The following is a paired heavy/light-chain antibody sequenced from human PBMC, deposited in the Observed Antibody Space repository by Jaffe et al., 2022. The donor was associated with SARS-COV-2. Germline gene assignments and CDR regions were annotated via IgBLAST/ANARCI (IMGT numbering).Light chain of an antibody. J-gene: IGLJ3*02. CDR3: GTWDNSLSVSWV. Sequence: QSVLTQPPSVSAAPGQKVTISCSGSSSNIGNNYVFWYQQRPGTAPKVLIYENNKRFSGIPDRFSGSKSGTSATLGITGLQTGDEADYYCGTWDNSLSVSWVFGGGTKLTVL. CDR2: ENN. CDR1: SSNIGNNY. V-gene: IGLV1-51*02.
Heavy chain of an antibody. CDR2: INWSGDST. CDR1: GFDFYDYG. J-gene: IGHJ6*03. D-gene: IGHD2-21*01. CDR3: ARSRYACGGGGCDYSYYYYHMDV. Sequence: EVQLVESGGGVVRPGGSLRLSCEASGFDFYDYGMSWVRQAPGKGLEWVATINWSGDSTAYVDSAKGRFTISRDNAKKSLYLQMNRLRAEDTAFYYCARSRYACGGGGCDYSYYYYHMDVWGKGTTVTVTS. V-gene: IGHV3-20*04.